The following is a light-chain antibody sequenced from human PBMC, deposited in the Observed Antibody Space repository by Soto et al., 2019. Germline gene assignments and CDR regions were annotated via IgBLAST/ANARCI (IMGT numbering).Light chain of an antibody. J-gene: IGLJ2*01. CDR2: DVT. Sequence: QSALTQPASVSGSPGQSITISCTGTSSDVGGYNYVSWYQQHPGKAPKLLICDVTNRPSGVSNRFSGSKSDNTASLTISGLHAEEEDDYYCSSFASSIPLVFGGGTKVTVL. CDR1: SSDVGGYNY. CDR3: SSFASSIPLV. V-gene: IGLV2-14*03.